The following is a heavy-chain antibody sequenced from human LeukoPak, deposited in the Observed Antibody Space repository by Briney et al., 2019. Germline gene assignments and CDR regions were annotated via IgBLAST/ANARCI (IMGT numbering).Heavy chain of an antibody. D-gene: IGHD3-10*01. CDR3: ARGVLLQGRGAFDI. Sequence: ASVKVSCKASGYTFTGYYMHWVRQAPGQGLEWMGRVIPNNGGTNYAQNYQGRVTMTRDTSINTAYMELSSLTYDDTAVYYCARGVLLQGRGAFDIWGQGAMVTVSS. J-gene: IGHJ3*02. CDR2: VIPNNGGT. V-gene: IGHV1-2*06. CDR1: GYTFTGYY.